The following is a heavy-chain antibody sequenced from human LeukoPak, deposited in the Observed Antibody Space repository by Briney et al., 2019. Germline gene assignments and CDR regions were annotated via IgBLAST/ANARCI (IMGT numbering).Heavy chain of an antibody. CDR1: GMTFERHG. D-gene: IGHD3-3*01. CDR3: IKDTIFTVDSFDY. J-gene: IGHJ4*02. Sequence: GGSLRLSCAVSGMTFERHGMHWVRQPPGKGLEWLAFIKYDGSRTDYEDSVKGRFTVSRDNSKNTLYLEMNSLRAEDTAVFYCIKDTIFTVDSFDYWGQGTLVTVSS. CDR2: IKYDGSRT. V-gene: IGHV3-30*02.